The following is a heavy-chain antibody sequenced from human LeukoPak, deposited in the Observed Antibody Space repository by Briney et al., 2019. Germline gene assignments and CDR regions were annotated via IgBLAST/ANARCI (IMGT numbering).Heavy chain of an antibody. CDR1: GFTFSTFW. V-gene: IGHV3-7*01. J-gene: IGHJ4*02. Sequence: GGSLRLSCAASGFTFSTFWMSWVRQAPGKGLEWVANIKADGSEKYYVDSMKGRFTVSRDNAKNSLYLQMDSLRAEDTAVYYCARGGSFVSDYWGQGTLVTVSS. CDR3: ARGGSFVSDY. D-gene: IGHD2-15*01. CDR2: IKADGSEK.